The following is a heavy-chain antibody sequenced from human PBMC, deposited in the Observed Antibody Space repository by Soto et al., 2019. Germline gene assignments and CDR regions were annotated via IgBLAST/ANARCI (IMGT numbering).Heavy chain of an antibody. CDR3: ARVTYYYGSGIVWGMDV. Sequence: SGTLSPTCTVSGGSISSFYWSWIRQPPGEGLEWIGYIYYSGSTNYNPSLKSRVTISVDTSKNQFSLKLSSVTAADTAVYYCARVTYYYGSGIVWGMDVWGQGTTVTVSS. CDR1: GGSISSFY. V-gene: IGHV4-59*01. D-gene: IGHD3-10*01. J-gene: IGHJ6*02. CDR2: IYYSGST.